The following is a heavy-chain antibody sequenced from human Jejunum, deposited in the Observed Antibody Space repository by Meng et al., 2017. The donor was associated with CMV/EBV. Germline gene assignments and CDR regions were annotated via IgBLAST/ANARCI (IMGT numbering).Heavy chain of an antibody. V-gene: IGHV4-4*02. Sequence: LVQGSGRRLVHTSRLFFCTCVASGGVMSSTMWWWWVRQPPEKVMEVIGDIYRSETTNYTPSHKSGVIISVDKSKNHYFLKLSFVTAADTVVYYCARADKVRFDYWGQGTLVTVSS. CDR1: GGVMSSTMW. J-gene: IGHJ4*02. CDR3: ARADKVRFDY. CDR2: IYRSETT.